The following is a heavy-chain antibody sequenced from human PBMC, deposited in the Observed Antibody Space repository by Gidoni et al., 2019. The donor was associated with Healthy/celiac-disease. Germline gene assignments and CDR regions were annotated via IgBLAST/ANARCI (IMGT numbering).Heavy chain of an antibody. D-gene: IGHD3-10*01. Sequence: EVQLVESGGGLVQPGGSLRLSCAASGFTFSSYAMHWVRQAPGKGLEYVSAISSNGGSTYYANSVKGRFTISRDNSKNTLYLQMGSLRAEDMAVYYCAREHYYGSGSYYNGEYYYYYYMDVWGKGTTVTVSS. J-gene: IGHJ6*03. CDR3: AREHYYGSGSYYNGEYYYYYYMDV. CDR2: ISSNGGST. CDR1: GFTFSSYA. V-gene: IGHV3-64*01.